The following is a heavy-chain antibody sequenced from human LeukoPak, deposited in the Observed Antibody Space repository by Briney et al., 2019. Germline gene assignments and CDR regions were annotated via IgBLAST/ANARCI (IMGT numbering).Heavy chain of an antibody. D-gene: IGHD5-18*01. CDR3: AKARDTGRTYYYFDY. J-gene: IGHJ4*02. CDR2: ISGSGGST. V-gene: IGHV3-23*01. Sequence: GGSLRLSCAASGFTFSSYAMSWVRQAPGKGLEWVSAISGSGGSTYYADSVKGRFTISRDNSKNTLYLQMNSLRAEDTAVYYCAKARDTGRTYYYFDYWGQGTLVTVPS. CDR1: GFTFSSYA.